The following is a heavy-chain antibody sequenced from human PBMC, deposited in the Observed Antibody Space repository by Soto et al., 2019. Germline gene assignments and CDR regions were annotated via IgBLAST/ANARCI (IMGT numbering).Heavy chain of an antibody. Sequence: SVKVSCKASGGTFSSYAISWVRQAPGQGLEWMGGIIPIFGTANYAQKFQGRVTITADESTSTAYMELSSLRSEDTAVYYCAREKVGLLTVAFDIWGQGTMVTVSS. CDR2: IIPIFGTA. D-gene: IGHD1-26*01. J-gene: IGHJ3*02. V-gene: IGHV1-69*13. CDR3: AREKVGLLTVAFDI. CDR1: GGTFSSYA.